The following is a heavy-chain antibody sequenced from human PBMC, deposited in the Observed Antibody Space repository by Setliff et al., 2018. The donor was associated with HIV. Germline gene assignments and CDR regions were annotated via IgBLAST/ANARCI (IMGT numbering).Heavy chain of an antibody. D-gene: IGHD3-16*02. CDR2: ISSSSTYV. CDR3: ARAQDVWGSYRYTNYYYYMDV. V-gene: IGHV3-21*01. CDR1: GFTFSTSN. Sequence: ASVKVSCAASGFTFSTSNMNWVRQAPGKGLEWVSSISSSSTYVYYADSVKGRFTVSRDNAKNSLYLHMNSLRAEDTAVYYCARAQDVWGSYRYTNYYYYMDVWVKGTTVTVSS. J-gene: IGHJ6*03.